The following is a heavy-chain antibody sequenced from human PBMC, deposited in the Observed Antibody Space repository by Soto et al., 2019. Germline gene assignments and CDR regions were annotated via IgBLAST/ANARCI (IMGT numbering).Heavy chain of an antibody. V-gene: IGHV3-21*04. CDR3: AKDREALIH. Sequence: GGSLRLSCAASGFTFSSYSMNWVRQAPGKGLEWFSSINVGSSSTYYADSVKGRFTISRDNSKNSVFLQMNSLRAEDTAIYYCAKDREALIHWGQGTLVTVSS. J-gene: IGHJ4*02. CDR1: GFTFSSYS. CDR2: INVGSSST.